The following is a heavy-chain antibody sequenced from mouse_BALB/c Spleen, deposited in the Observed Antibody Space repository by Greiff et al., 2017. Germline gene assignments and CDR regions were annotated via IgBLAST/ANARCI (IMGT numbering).Heavy chain of an antibody. Sequence: QVQLQQSGPQLVRPGASVKISCKASGYSFTSYWMHWVKQRPGQGLEWIGMIDPSDSETRLNQKFKDKATLTVDKSSSTAYMQLSSPTSEDSAVYYCARGRNTPFAYWGQGTLVTVSA. CDR2: IDPSDSET. CDR3: ARGRNTPFAY. CDR1: GYSFTSYW. V-gene: IGHV1S127*01. J-gene: IGHJ3*01.